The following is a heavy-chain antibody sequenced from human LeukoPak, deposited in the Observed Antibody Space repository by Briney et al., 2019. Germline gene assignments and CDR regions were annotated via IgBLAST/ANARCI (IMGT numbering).Heavy chain of an antibody. CDR3: TRKVGYCGGGTCYFDY. D-gene: IGHD2-15*01. Sequence: GGSLRLSCAASGLTFGTYGLTWVRQAPGKGLEYVSVIGTSGTTYYADSVKGRFTISRDNSKNTVFLQMNSLRADDTAVYFCTRKVGYCGGGTCYFDYWGQGALVTVSS. V-gene: IGHV3-23*01. CDR2: IGTSGTT. CDR1: GLTFGTYG. J-gene: IGHJ4*02.